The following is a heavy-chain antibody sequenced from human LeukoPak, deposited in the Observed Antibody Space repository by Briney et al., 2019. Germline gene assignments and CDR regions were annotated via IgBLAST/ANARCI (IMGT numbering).Heavy chain of an antibody. Sequence: PSETLSLTCAVYGGSFSGYYWSWICQPPGKGLEWIGEINHSGSTNYNPSLKSRVTISVDTSKNQFSLKLSSVTAADTAVYYCARVLGYCSGGSCYDGNWFDPWGQGTLVTVSS. CDR2: INHSGST. D-gene: IGHD2-15*01. J-gene: IGHJ5*02. CDR1: GGSFSGYY. V-gene: IGHV4-34*01. CDR3: ARVLGYCSGGSCYDGNWFDP.